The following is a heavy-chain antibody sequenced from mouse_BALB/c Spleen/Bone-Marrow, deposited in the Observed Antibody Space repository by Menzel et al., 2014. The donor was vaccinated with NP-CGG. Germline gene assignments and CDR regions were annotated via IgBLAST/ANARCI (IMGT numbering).Heavy chain of an antibody. V-gene: IGHV1-15*01. CDR2: IHPGSGGT. CDR1: GYTFTDYE. J-gene: IGHJ4*01. CDR3: EYAMDY. Sequence: VKLMESGAELVRPLASMKLPCKALGYTFTDYEIHLVKQTPVHGLEWIGAIHPGSGGTTYSQKFKDKATLTADKSSSTAYMERSSLTSEDSAVYYCEYAMDYWGQGTSVTVSS.